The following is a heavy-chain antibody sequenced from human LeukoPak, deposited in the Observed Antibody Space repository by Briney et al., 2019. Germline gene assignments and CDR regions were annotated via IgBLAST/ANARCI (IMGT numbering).Heavy chain of an antibody. CDR1: GFTFSSYG. CDR3: AKGGAPTGTLYFDY. J-gene: IGHJ4*02. Sequence: GGSLRLSCAASGFTFSSYGMHWVRQAPGKGLEWVAVISYDGSNKYYADSVKGRFTISRDNSKNTLYLQMNSLRAEDTAVYYCAKGGAPTGTLYFDYWGQGTLVTVSS. D-gene: IGHD1-26*01. V-gene: IGHV3-30*18. CDR2: ISYDGSNK.